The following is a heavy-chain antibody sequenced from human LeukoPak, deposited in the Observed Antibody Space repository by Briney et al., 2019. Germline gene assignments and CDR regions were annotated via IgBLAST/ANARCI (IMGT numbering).Heavy chain of an antibody. J-gene: IGHJ4*02. Sequence: PSETLSLTCTVSTGSMSGYFWTWLRRPAGKGLEWIGRIYTTGSAYYNPSLESRVTFSLDTSNNQFSLDVTSVTAADTAVYFCARGRELTGVAGHYSFDYWGQGILVSVSS. CDR1: TGSMSGYF. V-gene: IGHV4-4*07. CDR3: ARGRELTGVAGHYSFDY. D-gene: IGHD1-26*01. CDR2: IYTTGSA.